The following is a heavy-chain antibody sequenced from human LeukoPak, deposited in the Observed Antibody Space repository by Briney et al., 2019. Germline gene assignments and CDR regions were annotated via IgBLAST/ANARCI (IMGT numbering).Heavy chain of an antibody. J-gene: IGHJ4*02. CDR1: GYSFTSYW. V-gene: IGHV5-51*01. D-gene: IGHD4-17*01. CDR2: IYPGDSDT. Sequence: GESLKISCEGSGYSFTSYWIGWVRQMPGKGLEWMGIIYPGDSDTRYSPSFQGQVTISADKSISTAYLRWSSLKASDTAMYYCARQQLGDSNYFDYWGQGTLVTVSS. CDR3: ARQQLGDSNYFDY.